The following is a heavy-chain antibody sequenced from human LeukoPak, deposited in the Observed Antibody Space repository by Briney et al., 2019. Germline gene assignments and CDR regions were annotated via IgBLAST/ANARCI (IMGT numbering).Heavy chain of an antibody. D-gene: IGHD6-13*01. J-gene: IGHJ4*02. Sequence: GGSLRLSCAASGFTLSSYAMSWVRQAPGKGLEWVSAISGSGGSTYYADSVKGRFTISRDNSKNTLYLQMNSLRAEDTAVYYCAKDRSSSWYPFDYWGQGTLVTVSS. V-gene: IGHV3-23*01. CDR2: ISGSGGST. CDR1: GFTLSSYA. CDR3: AKDRSSSWYPFDY.